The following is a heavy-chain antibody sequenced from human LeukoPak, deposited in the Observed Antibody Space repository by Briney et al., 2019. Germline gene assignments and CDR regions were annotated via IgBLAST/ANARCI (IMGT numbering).Heavy chain of an antibody. CDR2: IKTKTDGGTT. CDR3: TYEGFDY. CDR1: EFTFSNAW. V-gene: IGHV3-15*01. D-gene: IGHD3-16*01. J-gene: IGHJ4*02. Sequence: GGSLRLSCTASEFTFSNAWMSWVRQAPGKGLEWVGRIKTKTDGGTTDYAAPVKGRFTISRDDSKNTMYLQMNSLKIEDTGVYYCTYEGFDYWGQGTLVTVS.